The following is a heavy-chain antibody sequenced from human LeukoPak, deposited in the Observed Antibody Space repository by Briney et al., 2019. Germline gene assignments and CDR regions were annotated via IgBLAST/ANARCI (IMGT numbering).Heavy chain of an antibody. CDR2: ISSGSTYI. CDR3: ARVPPIAVVGVDLRNVFRVNYMDV. D-gene: IGHD2-2*01. V-gene: IGHV3-21*06. J-gene: IGHJ6*03. Sequence: PGGSLRLSCAASGFTFSNYSMNWVRQAPGRGLEWVSSISSGSTYIYYADSVKGRFTISRDNAKNSLYLQLNSLRAEDTAVYYWARVPPIAVVGVDLRNVFRVNYMDVWGKGTTATVSS. CDR1: GFTFSNYS.